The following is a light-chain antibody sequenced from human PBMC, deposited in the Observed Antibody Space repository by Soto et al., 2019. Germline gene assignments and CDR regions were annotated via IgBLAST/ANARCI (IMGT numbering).Light chain of an antibody. CDR3: SSYAAGYSFYFV. CDR2: EVT. V-gene: IGLV2-8*01. CDR1: SSDVGGYNY. Sequence: QSALTQPPSASGSPGQSVTISCTGTSSDVGGYNYVSWYQQYPGRAPKLMIYEVTKRPSGFPDRFSGSKSGNTASLTVSGLQADDEADDYCSSYAAGYSFYFVFGGGTKLTVL. J-gene: IGLJ3*02.